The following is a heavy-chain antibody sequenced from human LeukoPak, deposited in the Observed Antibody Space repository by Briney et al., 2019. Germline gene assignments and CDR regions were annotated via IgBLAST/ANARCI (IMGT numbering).Heavy chain of an antibody. D-gene: IGHD3-9*01. CDR1: GYTFSSYE. CDR2: ISHSGTNI. CDR3: ARDSLDYDLLTGSTTFDY. V-gene: IGHV3-48*03. Sequence: GGSLRHSCAASGYTFSSYEMNWVRQAPGKGLEWVSCISHSGTNIYYADSVQGRFTISRDNAKNSLYLQMNSLRAEDTAIYYCARDSLDYDLLTGSTTFDYWGQGTLVTVSS. J-gene: IGHJ4*02.